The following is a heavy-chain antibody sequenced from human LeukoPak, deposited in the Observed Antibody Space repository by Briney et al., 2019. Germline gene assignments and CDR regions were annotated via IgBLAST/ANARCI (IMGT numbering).Heavy chain of an antibody. V-gene: IGHV3-7*03. Sequence: GGSLGLSCAASGFTLNTHWRSWVRQAPGKGLEWVANIKQDGRDTYYVDSVKGRFTISRDNAKNSLNLQMNSLRAEDTAMYYCATSEGYWGQGTLVTVSS. CDR3: ATSEGY. CDR1: GFTLNTHW. CDR2: IKQDGRDT. J-gene: IGHJ4*02.